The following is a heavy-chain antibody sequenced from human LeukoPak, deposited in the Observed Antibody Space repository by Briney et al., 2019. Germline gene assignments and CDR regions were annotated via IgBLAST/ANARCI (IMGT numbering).Heavy chain of an antibody. D-gene: IGHD3-22*01. Sequence: GGSLRLSCAASGFTFSSYAMSWVRQAPGKGLEWASAISGSGGSTYYADSVKGRFTISRDNSKNTLYLQMNSLRAEDTAVYYCAKDQRITMIVVVPDAFDIWGQGTMVTVSS. V-gene: IGHV3-23*01. CDR1: GFTFSSYA. CDR3: AKDQRITMIVVVPDAFDI. J-gene: IGHJ3*02. CDR2: ISGSGGST.